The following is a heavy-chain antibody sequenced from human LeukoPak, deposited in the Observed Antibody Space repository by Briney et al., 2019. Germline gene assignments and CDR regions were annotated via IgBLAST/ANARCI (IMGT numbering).Heavy chain of an antibody. CDR1: GGSISSGSYY. CDR2: IYTSGST. D-gene: IGHD3-10*01. Sequence: SETLSLTCTVSGGSISSGSYYWSWIRQPAGKGLEGIGRIYTSGSTNYNPSLKSRLTISVDTSKNQFSLKLSSVTAADTAVYYCARYYYGSGSYSFPFDYWGQGTLVTVSS. V-gene: IGHV4-61*02. CDR3: ARYYYGSGSYSFPFDY. J-gene: IGHJ4*02.